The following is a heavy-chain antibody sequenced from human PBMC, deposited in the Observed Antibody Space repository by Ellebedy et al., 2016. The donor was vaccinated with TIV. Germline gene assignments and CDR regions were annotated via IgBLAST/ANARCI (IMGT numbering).Heavy chain of an antibody. CDR2: TYYRSKWYN. Sequence: SQTLSLTCAISGDSVSSNSAAWNWIRQSPSRGLEWLGRTYYRSKWYNDYAVSVKSRITINPDTSKNQFSLQLNSVTPEDTAVYYCARDELGSGWYAPYYYYGMDVWGQGTTVTVSS. D-gene: IGHD6-19*01. CDR1: GDSVSSNSAA. J-gene: IGHJ6*02. CDR3: ARDELGSGWYAPYYYYGMDV. V-gene: IGHV6-1*01.